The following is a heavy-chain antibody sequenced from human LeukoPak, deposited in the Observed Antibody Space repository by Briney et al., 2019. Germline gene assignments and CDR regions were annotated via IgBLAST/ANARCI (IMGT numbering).Heavy chain of an antibody. CDR3: ARVAPMWVYGMDV. Sequence: PGGSLRLSCAASGFTFSSYAMHWVRQAPGKGLEWVAVISYDGSNKYYADSVKGRFTISRDNSKNTLYLQMNSLRAEDTAVYYCARVAPMWVYGMDVWGQGTTVTVSS. V-gene: IGHV3-30*04. CDR1: GFTFSSYA. J-gene: IGHJ6*02. D-gene: IGHD1-26*01. CDR2: ISYDGSNK.